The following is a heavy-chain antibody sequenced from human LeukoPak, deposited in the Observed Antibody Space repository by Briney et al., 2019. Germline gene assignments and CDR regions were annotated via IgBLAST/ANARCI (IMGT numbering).Heavy chain of an antibody. Sequence: NPSETLSLTCIVSGGSISSYYWSWIRQPPGKGLEWIGYIYYSGSTNYNPSLKSRVTISVDTSKNQFSLKLSSVTAADTAVYYCARGAVASTPFDYWGQGTLVTVSS. CDR3: ARGAVASTPFDY. J-gene: IGHJ4*02. D-gene: IGHD6-19*01. CDR2: IYYSGST. V-gene: IGHV4-59*01. CDR1: GGSISSYY.